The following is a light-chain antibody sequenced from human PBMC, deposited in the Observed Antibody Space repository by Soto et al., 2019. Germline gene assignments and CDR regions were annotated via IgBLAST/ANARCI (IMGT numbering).Light chain of an antibody. CDR1: EYVSVY. Sequence: ENVLTQFPATLSLSPGESATLSCMASEYVSVYLAGYHQKPGQAPRLLMYETPTRDPGIPRRFSGSGSGTDFTLSISSLEPEDSGVYYCQQRNDWPALSFCGGTKVEIK. J-gene: IGKJ4*01. V-gene: IGKV3-11*01. CDR2: ETP. CDR3: QQRNDWPALS.